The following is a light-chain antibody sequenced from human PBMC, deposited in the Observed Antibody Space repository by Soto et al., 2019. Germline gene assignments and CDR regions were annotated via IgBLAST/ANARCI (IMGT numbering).Light chain of an antibody. Sequence: DIQMTQSPSSLSASVGDRVTITCQASQDISNYLNWYQQKPGKAPKLLSYDASNLETGVPSRFSGSGAGTDFTFTISSLQAEDIATYYCQQYEDLPRTFGQGTKVDIK. V-gene: IGKV1-33*01. CDR3: QQYEDLPRT. CDR1: QDISNY. J-gene: IGKJ1*01. CDR2: DAS.